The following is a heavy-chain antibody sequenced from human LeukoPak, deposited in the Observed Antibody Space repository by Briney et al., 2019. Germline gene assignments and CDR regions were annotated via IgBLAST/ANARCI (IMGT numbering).Heavy chain of an antibody. J-gene: IGHJ3*02. D-gene: IGHD3-9*01. CDR2: IRYDGRNK. CDR1: GFTFSSYG. Sequence: GALRLSCAASGFTFSSYGMHWVRQAPGKGLEWVAFIRYDGRNKYYADSVKGRFTISRDNSKNTLYVQMNSLRAEDTAVYYCAKGPNYDILTGWRKTYNAFDIWGQGTMVTVSS. CDR3: AKGPNYDILTGWRKTYNAFDI. V-gene: IGHV3-30*02.